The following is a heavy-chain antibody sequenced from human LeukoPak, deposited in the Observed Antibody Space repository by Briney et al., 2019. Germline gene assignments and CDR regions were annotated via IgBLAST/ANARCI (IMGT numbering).Heavy chain of an antibody. CDR3: ARGDPHADL. Sequence: GGSLRLSCAASGFAFSTYEMSWVRQAPGKGLVWIADITISGQTKNYADSVKGRFTISRDNAMSSLYLQMNSLRGEDTGVFYCARGDPHADLWGQGTLVTVSS. J-gene: IGHJ5*02. V-gene: IGHV3-48*03. CDR1: GFAFSTYE. CDR2: ITISGQTK.